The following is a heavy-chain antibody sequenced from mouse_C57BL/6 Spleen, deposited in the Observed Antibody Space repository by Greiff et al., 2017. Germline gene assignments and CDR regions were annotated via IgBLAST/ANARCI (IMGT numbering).Heavy chain of an antibody. CDR1: GYTFTDYY. CDR2: IYPGSGNT. V-gene: IGHV1-76*01. D-gene: IGHD2-1*01. CDR3: ARGDGNSRYFDV. J-gene: IGHJ1*03. Sequence: QVQLQQSGAELVRPGASVKLSCKASGYTFTDYYINWVKQRPGQGLEWIARIYPGSGNTYYNEKFKGKATLTAEKYASTAYMQLSSLTSEDAAVYCCARGDGNSRYFDVWGTGTTVTVAS.